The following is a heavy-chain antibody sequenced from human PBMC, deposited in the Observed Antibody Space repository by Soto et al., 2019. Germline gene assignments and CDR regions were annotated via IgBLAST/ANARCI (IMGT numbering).Heavy chain of an antibody. CDR3: ARDPEAHFVVQPAAMPDY. CDR2: IWYDGSNE. J-gene: IGHJ4*02. D-gene: IGHD2-2*01. V-gene: IGHV3-33*01. CDR1: GFTFSSHG. Sequence: GGSLRLSCAASGFTFSSHGMNWVRQAPGKGLEWVAVIWYDGSNEYYADSVKGRFTISRDNSKNTLYLQMDSLRAEDTAVYYCARDPEAHFVVQPAAMPDYWGQGTLVTVSS.